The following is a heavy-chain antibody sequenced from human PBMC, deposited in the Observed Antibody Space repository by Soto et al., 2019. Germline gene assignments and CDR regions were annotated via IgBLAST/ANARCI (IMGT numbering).Heavy chain of an antibody. V-gene: IGHV4-31*03. D-gene: IGHD6-13*01. Sequence: SETLSLTCTVSGGSISSGGYYWSWIRQYPGKGLEWIGYIYYSGSTHYNPSLKSRVTISVDTAKNQFTLQLTSVTVADTAVYYCATSYGNAWYTNWGQGTQVTVSS. CDR1: GGSISSGGYY. CDR2: IYYSGST. J-gene: IGHJ4*02. CDR3: ATSYGNAWYTN.